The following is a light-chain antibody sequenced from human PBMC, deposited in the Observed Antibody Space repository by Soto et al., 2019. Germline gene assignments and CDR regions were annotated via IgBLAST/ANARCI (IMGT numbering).Light chain of an antibody. CDR1: RSVSSNY. Sequence: IVLTQSPGSLSLSPGERAPLSCRARRSVSSNYVAWYQQKPGQAPRLLIDGASSRATSIPDRFSGSGSGTDLTLTISRRESEDFAVYYCQQYGSSPLIFGGGTKVEIK. CDR2: GAS. J-gene: IGKJ4*01. CDR3: QQYGSSPLI. V-gene: IGKV3-20*01.